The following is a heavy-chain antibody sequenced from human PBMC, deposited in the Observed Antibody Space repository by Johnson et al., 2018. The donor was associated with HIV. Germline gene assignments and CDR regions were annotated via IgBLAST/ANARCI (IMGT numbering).Heavy chain of an antibody. D-gene: IGHD6-13*01. CDR2: LYSGGST. V-gene: IGHV3-66*02. CDR1: GFTFGDYA. CDR3: ARAGLSIAAAGTPPGAFDI. J-gene: IGHJ3*02. Sequence: VQVVESGGDLVQPGRSLRLSCTASGFTFGDYAMNWFRQAPGKGLEWVSTLYSGGSTYYADSVKGRFTISRDNSKNTLYLQMNSLRAEDTAVYYCARAGLSIAAAGTPPGAFDIWGQGTMVTVSS.